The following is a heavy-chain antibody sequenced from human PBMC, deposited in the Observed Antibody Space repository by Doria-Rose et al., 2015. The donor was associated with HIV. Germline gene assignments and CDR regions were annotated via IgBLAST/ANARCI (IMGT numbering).Heavy chain of an antibody. Sequence: PGQGLAWMGIINPSDSTTISAQNFQGRVTLTRDTSTSTVYMELSSLRSEDSAVYYCARAVRNGGNELEDYWGQGTLVTGSS. V-gene: IGHV1-46*01. D-gene: IGHD1-1*01. CDR2: INPSDSTT. J-gene: IGHJ4*02. CDR3: ARAVRNGGNELEDY.